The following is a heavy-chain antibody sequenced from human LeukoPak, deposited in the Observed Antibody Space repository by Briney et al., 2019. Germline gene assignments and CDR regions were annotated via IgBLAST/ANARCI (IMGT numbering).Heavy chain of an antibody. CDR1: GGSISSSSCY. V-gene: IGHV4-39*01. J-gene: IGHJ3*02. D-gene: IGHD5-12*01. CDR2: IYYSGTT. CDR3: ARLPINSYDAFDI. Sequence: PSETLSLTCSVSGGSISSSSCYWGWIRQPPGKGLEWIGSIYYSGTTYYNLSLKSRVTISVDTSKNQFSLKLSSVTAADTAVYYCARLPINSYDAFDIWGQGTMVTVSS.